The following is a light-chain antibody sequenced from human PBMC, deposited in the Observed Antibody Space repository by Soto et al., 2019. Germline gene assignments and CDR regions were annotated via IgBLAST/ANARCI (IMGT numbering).Light chain of an antibody. Sequence: IQLTQSPSSLSASEGDRVIITCRASQDISNFLAWYQQKPGKAPQLLIYAASTLQTGVPSTFSGSGSWTDFTLTISSLQPEYFATYYCQVVNTYLGWITFGPGTKVDV. J-gene: IGKJ3*01. CDR2: AAS. CDR1: QDISNF. V-gene: IGKV1-9*01. CDR3: QVVNTYLGWIT.